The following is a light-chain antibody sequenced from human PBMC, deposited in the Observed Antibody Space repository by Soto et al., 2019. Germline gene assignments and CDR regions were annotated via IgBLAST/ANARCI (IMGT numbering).Light chain of an antibody. CDR1: TSDVGRYNY. V-gene: IGLV2-14*01. J-gene: IGLJ1*01. CDR3: TSYTSSNSYV. Sequence: QSALTQPASVSGSLGQSITISCTGTTSDVGRYNYVSWYQQHPGKAPKLLIFEVSHRPSGVSNRFSGSKSGNTASLAISGLRAEDEADYYCTSYTSSNSYVFGTGIKLTVL. CDR2: EVS.